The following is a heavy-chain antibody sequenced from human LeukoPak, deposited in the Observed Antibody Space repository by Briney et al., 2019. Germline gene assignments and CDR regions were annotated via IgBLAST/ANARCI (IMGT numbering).Heavy chain of an antibody. CDR3: AKDGTGSTTRPAFDY. D-gene: IGHD6-13*01. CDR1: GFTFSSYA. J-gene: IGHJ4*02. V-gene: IGHV3-23*01. Sequence: GGSLRLSCAASGFTFSSYAMSWVRQAPGKGLEWVSAISGSGGSTYYADSVKGRFTISGDNSKNTLYLQMNSLRAEDTAVYYCAKDGTGSTTRPAFDYWGQGTLVTVSS. CDR2: ISGSGGST.